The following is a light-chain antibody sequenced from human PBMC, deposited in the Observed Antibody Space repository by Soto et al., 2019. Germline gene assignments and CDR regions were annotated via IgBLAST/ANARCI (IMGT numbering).Light chain of an antibody. Sequence: EIVLTQSPGTLSLSPGERATLSCRASQSVSSSYLAWYQQKPGQAPRLLIYGASSRATGIPDRFSGSGPGTDFTLPISRLEPEDFAVYYCQLGTFGQGTKVEIK. CDR1: QSVSSSY. CDR3: QLGT. J-gene: IGKJ1*01. CDR2: GAS. V-gene: IGKV3-20*01.